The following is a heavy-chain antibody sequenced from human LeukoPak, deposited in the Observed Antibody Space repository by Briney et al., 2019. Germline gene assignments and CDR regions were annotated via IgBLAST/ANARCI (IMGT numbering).Heavy chain of an antibody. Sequence: SETLSLTCTVSGGSISSYYWSWIRQPPGKGLEWIGYIYYSGSTNYNPSLKSRVTISVDTSKNQFSLKLSSVTAADTAVYYCVRSSVGVAGLFDYWGQGTLVTVSS. D-gene: IGHD6-19*01. CDR3: VRSSVGVAGLFDY. V-gene: IGHV4-59*01. CDR2: IYYSGST. J-gene: IGHJ4*02. CDR1: GGSISSYY.